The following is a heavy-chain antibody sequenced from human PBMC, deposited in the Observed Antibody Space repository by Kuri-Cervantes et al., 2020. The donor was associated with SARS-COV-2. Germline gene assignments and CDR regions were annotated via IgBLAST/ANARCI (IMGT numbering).Heavy chain of an antibody. J-gene: IGHJ6*02. CDR2: ISYDGSNK. D-gene: IGHD3-3*01. V-gene: IGHV3-30-3*01. Sequence: SLKISCAASGFTFSSYAMHWVRQAPGKGLEWVAVISYDGSNKYYADSVKGRFTISRDNSKNTLYLQMNSLRAEDTAVYYCARVWRGELYYYYGMDVWGQGTTVTVSS. CDR1: GFTFSSYA. CDR3: ARVWRGELYYYYGMDV.